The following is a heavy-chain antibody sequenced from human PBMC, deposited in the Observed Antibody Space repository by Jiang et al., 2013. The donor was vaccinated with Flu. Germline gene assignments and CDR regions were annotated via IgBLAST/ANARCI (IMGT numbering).Heavy chain of an antibody. CDR1: GGSISSHY. J-gene: IGHJ6*03. CDR3: ARDGYCSGGSCYYYYYMDV. V-gene: IGHV4-59*11. Sequence: KPSETLSLTCTVSGGSISSHYWSWIRQPPGKGLEWIGYIYYSGSTNYNPSLKSRVTISVDTSKNQFSLKLSSVTAADTAVYYCARDGYCSGGSCYYYYYMDVWGKGTTVTVSS. D-gene: IGHD2-15*01. CDR2: IYYSGST.